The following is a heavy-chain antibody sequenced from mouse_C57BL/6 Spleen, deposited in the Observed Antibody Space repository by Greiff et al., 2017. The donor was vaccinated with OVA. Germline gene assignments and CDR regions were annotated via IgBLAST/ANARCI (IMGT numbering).Heavy chain of an antibody. CDR2: ISSGSSTI. CDR1: GFTFSDYG. D-gene: IGHD1-1*01. CDR3: ARRDYGSSDY. Sequence: EVKLQESGGGLVKPGGSLKLSCAASGFTFSDYGMHWVRQAPEKGLAWVAYISSGSSTIYYADTVKGRFTISRDNAKNTLFLQMTSLRSEDTAMYYCARRDYGSSDYWGQGTTLTVSS. J-gene: IGHJ2*01. V-gene: IGHV5-17*01.